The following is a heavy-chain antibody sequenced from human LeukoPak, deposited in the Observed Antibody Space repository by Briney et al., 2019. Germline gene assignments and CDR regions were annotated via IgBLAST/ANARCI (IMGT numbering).Heavy chain of an antibody. CDR2: IYYSGST. CDR3: ARTEPSGTTSH. Sequence: SETLSLTCTVSGGSISSYYWSWIRQPPGKGLEWIGYIYYSGSTNYNPSLKSRVTLSVDTSRNQLSLSLRSMTAADTAVYYCARTEPSGTTSHWGQGTLVTVSS. D-gene: IGHD1-1*01. J-gene: IGHJ4*02. CDR1: GGSISSYY. V-gene: IGHV4-59*01.